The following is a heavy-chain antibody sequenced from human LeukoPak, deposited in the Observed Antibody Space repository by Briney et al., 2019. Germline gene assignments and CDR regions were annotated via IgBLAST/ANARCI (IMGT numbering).Heavy chain of an antibody. CDR3: ARRLLWFGAEDHYYGMDV. Sequence: GGSLRLSCAASGFTFSSYSMNWVRQAPGKGLEWVSSISSSSSYIYYADSVKGRFTISRDNAKNSLYLQMNSLRAEDTAVYYCARRLLWFGAEDHYYGMDVWGQGTTVTVSS. D-gene: IGHD3-10*01. CDR2: ISSSSSYI. CDR1: GFTFSSYS. J-gene: IGHJ6*02. V-gene: IGHV3-21*01.